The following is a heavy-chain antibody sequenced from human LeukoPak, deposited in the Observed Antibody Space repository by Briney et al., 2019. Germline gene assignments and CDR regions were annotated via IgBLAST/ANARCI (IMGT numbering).Heavy chain of an antibody. V-gene: IGHV3-30*18. J-gene: IGHJ4*02. CDR1: GFTFSSYG. CDR3: AKEPRKSPYLYYFDY. CDR2: ISYDGSNK. D-gene: IGHD1-26*01. Sequence: GGSLRLSCAASGFTFSSYGMHWVRQAPGKGLEWVAVISYDGSNKYYADSVKGRFTISRDNSKNTLYLQMNSLRAEDTAVYYCAKEPRKSPYLYYFDYWGQGTLVTVSS.